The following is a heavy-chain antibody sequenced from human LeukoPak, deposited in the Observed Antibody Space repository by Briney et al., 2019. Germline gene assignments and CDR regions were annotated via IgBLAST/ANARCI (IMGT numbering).Heavy chain of an antibody. Sequence: GESLKISCKGSGYSFSTDWIGWVRQMPGKGLEWMGIIYPGDSDTRYRPSFQGQVTISADKSISTAYLQWSSLKASDTAIYYCARRVMATETFDYWGQGTLVTVSS. CDR2: IYPGDSDT. CDR1: GYSFSTDW. J-gene: IGHJ4*02. V-gene: IGHV5-51*01. CDR3: ARRVMATETFDY. D-gene: IGHD5-24*01.